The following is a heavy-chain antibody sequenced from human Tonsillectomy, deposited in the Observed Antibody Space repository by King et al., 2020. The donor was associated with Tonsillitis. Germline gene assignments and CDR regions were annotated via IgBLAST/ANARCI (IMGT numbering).Heavy chain of an antibody. J-gene: IGHJ3*02. V-gene: IGHV3-48*04. D-gene: IGHD5-12*01. Sequence: VQLVESGGGLVQPGGSLRLSCAASGFTFSTYNMNWVRQAPGKGLEWVSYISSSSTVIYYGDSVKGRFTISRDNAKNSLYLQMNSLRVEDTGVYYCATLPSFSGYNCYPLDIGGKGKMVTVS. CDR3: ATLPSFSGYNCYPLDI. CDR1: GFTFSTYN. CDR2: ISSSSTVI.